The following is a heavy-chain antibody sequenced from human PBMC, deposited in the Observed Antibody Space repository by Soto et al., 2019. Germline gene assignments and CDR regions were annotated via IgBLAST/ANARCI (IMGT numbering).Heavy chain of an antibody. CDR1: GGTFSSYA. Sequence: SVKVSCKASGGTFSSYAISWVRQAPGQGLEWMGGIIPIFGTANYAQKFQGRVTITADKSTSTAYMELSSLRSEDTAVYYCASEYSSSYNWFDPWGQGTLVTVSS. CDR3: ASEYSSSYNWFDP. J-gene: IGHJ5*02. V-gene: IGHV1-69*06. D-gene: IGHD6-6*01. CDR2: IIPIFGTA.